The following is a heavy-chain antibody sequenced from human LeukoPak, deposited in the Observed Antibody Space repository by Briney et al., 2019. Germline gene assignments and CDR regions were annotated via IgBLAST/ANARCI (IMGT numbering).Heavy chain of an antibody. CDR1: GYAFINYA. Sequence: ASVKVSCKTSGYAFINYALHWVRQAPGQGLEWMGWTNAGNDNTKYSQRFQGRVTMTRDTSASTAYMELTSLGSEDTAVYYCARGGPAATTTPLDYWGQGTLVTVSS. J-gene: IGHJ4*02. CDR2: TNAGNDNT. V-gene: IGHV1-3*01. CDR3: ARGGPAATTTPLDY. D-gene: IGHD1-26*01.